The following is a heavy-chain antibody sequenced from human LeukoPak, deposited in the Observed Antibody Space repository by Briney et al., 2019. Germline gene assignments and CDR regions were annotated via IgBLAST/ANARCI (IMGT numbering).Heavy chain of an antibody. D-gene: IGHD6-13*01. CDR2: ISPGGTT. J-gene: IGHJ4*02. CDR3: ARAGGLWYAEAYFDY. V-gene: IGHV4-4*07. CDR1: SGSVSSYY. Sequence: NPSETLSLTCTVSSGSVSSYYWTWIRQPAGKGLEWVGRISPGGTTIYNPSLRSRVTISLDKPKNQFSLNLSSVNAADRAVYYCARAGGLWYAEAYFDYWGQGTLVTVSS.